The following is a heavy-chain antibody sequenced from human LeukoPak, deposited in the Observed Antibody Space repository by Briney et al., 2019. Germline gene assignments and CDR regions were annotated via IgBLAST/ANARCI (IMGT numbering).Heavy chain of an antibody. CDR2: IYYSGSA. Sequence: SETLSLTCTVSGGSISSYYWSWIRQPPGKGLEWIGYIYYSGSANYNPSLKSRVTISVDTSKNQFSLKLSSVTAADTAVYYCARLPITLVRGVINAFDIWGQGTMVTVSS. CDR3: ARLPITLVRGVINAFDI. V-gene: IGHV4-59*08. CDR1: GGSISSYY. D-gene: IGHD3-10*01. J-gene: IGHJ3*02.